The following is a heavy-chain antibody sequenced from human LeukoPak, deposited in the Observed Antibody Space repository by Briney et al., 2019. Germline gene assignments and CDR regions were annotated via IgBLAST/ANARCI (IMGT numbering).Heavy chain of an antibody. CDR3: AKDRAIFVHYFDG. CDR2: ISGDSDRI. J-gene: IGHJ4*02. Sequence: QSGGSLRLSCVASGFTFDEYAMHWVRQVPRKGLEWVIGISGDSDRIDYADSVKGRFTISRDNAKNSVYLQTNSLRAEDTALYYCAKDRAIFVHYFDGRGQGTLVTVSS. D-gene: IGHD2/OR15-2a*01. V-gene: IGHV3-9*01. CDR1: GFTFDEYA.